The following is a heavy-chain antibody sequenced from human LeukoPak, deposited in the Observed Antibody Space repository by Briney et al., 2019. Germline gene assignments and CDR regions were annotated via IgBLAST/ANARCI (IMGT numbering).Heavy chain of an antibody. CDR3: ARSTSNHYYDFWSGYYDTNFDY. D-gene: IGHD3-3*01. V-gene: IGHV4-31*03. Sequence: PSQTLSLTCTVSGGSISSGGYYWSWIRQHPGKGLEWIGYIYYSGSTYYNPSLKSRVTISVDTSKNQFSLKLSSVTAADTAVYYCARSTSNHYYDFWSGYYDTNFDYWGQGTLVTVSS. J-gene: IGHJ4*02. CDR2: IYYSGST. CDR1: GGSISSGGYY.